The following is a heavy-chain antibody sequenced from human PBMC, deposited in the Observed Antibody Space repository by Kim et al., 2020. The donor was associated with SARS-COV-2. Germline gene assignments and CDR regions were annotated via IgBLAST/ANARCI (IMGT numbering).Heavy chain of an antibody. CDR2: IYYSGST. V-gene: IGHV4-39*07. Sequence: SETLSLTCTVSGGSINSSSYYWGWIRQPPGKGLEWIGSIYYSGSTYYNPSLKSRVTISVDTSKNQFSLKLSSVTAADTAVYYCAGDYGARMERFDYWGQGTLVTVSS. CDR3: AGDYGARMERFDY. D-gene: IGHD3-10*01. J-gene: IGHJ4*02. CDR1: GGSINSSSYY.